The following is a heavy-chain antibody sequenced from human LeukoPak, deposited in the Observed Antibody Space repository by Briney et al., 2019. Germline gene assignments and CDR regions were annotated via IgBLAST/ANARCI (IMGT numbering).Heavy chain of an antibody. D-gene: IGHD1-26*01. J-gene: IGHJ4*02. CDR3: ARKVLSGSRYFDY. CDR1: GFTFSSYW. CDR2: ISSDGSST. Sequence: PGGSLRLSCAASGFTFSSYWMHWVRQAPAKGLVWVSLISSDGSSTYYADSVKGRFTISRDNAKNSLFLQMNSLRAEDTAVYYCARKVLSGSRYFDYWGQGALVTVSS. V-gene: IGHV3-74*01.